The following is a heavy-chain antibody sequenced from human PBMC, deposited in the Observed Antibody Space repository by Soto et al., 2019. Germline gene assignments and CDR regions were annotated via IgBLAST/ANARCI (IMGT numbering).Heavy chain of an antibody. D-gene: IGHD5-12*01. J-gene: IGHJ4*02. CDR2: IIPILGIA. CDR3: ARDPTSGYDEIDY. CDR1: GGTFSSYT. Sequence: QVQLVQSGAEVKKPGSSVKVSCKASGGTFSSYTISWVRQAPGQGLEWMGRIIPILGIANYAQKYQGRVTITGDKSTSTAYMELSSLRSEDTAVYYCARDPTSGYDEIDYWGQGTLVTVSS. V-gene: IGHV1-69*08.